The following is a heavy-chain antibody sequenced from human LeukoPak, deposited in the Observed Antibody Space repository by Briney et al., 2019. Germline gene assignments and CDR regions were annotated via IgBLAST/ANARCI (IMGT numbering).Heavy chain of an antibody. CDR3: AKDRRSWIKRYSSSWSSIDY. CDR1: GFTFSSYG. J-gene: IGHJ4*02. V-gene: IGHV3-30*18. D-gene: IGHD6-13*01. Sequence: GGSLRLSCAASGFTFSSYGMHWVRQAPGKGLEWVAVISYDGSNKYYADSVKGRSTISRANSKNTLYMQMNSLRAEDTAVYYCAKDRRSWIKRYSSSWSSIDYWGEGTLVTASS. CDR2: ISYDGSNK.